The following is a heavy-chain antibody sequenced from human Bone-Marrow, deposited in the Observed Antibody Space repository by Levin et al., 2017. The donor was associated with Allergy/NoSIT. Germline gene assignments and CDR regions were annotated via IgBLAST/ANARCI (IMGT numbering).Heavy chain of an antibody. CDR1: GFTFTSYS. Sequence: LSLTCAATGFTFTSYSMHWVRQAPGKGLEWVSLHSLRGRFTTSRDTSKNILYLQIHSLVPEDTGVYYCAKDVHPNYDSYGIDVWGQGTSITVSS. J-gene: IGHJ6*02. V-gene: IGHV3-30*14. CDR3: AKDVHPNYDSYGIDV.